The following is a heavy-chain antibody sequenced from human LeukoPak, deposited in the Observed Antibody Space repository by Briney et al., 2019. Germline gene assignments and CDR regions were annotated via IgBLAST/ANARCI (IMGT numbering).Heavy chain of an antibody. CDR2: ISSRSAYI. V-gene: IGHV3-21*01. CDR1: GLNFSSYA. Sequence: GGSLRLSCAASGLNFSSYAMSWVRQAPGKGLEWLSSISSRSAYIYDADSVKGRFTISRDNAKNLLYLQMTSLRDEDTAVYYCARVGLGGNSYGYMDLWGQGALVTVSS. CDR3: ARVGLGGNSYGYMDL. D-gene: IGHD5-18*01. J-gene: IGHJ5*02.